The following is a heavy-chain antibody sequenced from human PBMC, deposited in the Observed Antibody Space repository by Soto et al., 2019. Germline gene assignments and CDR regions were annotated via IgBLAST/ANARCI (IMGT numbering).Heavy chain of an antibody. V-gene: IGHV1-18*01. D-gene: IGHD2-15*01. J-gene: IGHJ6*02. CDR2: INTYSGQT. CDR1: GYSFTDYG. Sequence: ASVKVSCKASGYSFTDYGVSWVRQAPGQGLEWMGWINTYSGQTNYAQKVQGRVFMTTDTSTATAYMELRSLNSDATAVYYCARDQYAVGGDFWG. CDR3: ARDQYAVGGDF.